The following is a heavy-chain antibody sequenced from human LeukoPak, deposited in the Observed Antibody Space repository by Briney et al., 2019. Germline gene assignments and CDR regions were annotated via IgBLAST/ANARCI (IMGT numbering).Heavy chain of an antibody. V-gene: IGHV1-2*02. CDR1: GYTFTGYS. CDR2: INPNSGGT. Sequence: ASVTVSCTASGYTFTGYSIHWVRQGQRQGLEWMGWINPNSGGTNYAQDFHGRVTMTRDTSISTAYMELSSLRSDDTAVYFCARDVLGYNSSSSDWGQGTLVSVSS. CDR3: ARDVLGYNSSSSD. D-gene: IGHD5-24*01. J-gene: IGHJ4*02.